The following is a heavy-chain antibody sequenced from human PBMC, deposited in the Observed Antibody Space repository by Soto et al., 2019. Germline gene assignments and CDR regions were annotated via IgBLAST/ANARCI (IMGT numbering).Heavy chain of an antibody. CDR2: ISYDGSNK. V-gene: IGHV3-30*18. CDR1: GFTFSSYG. J-gene: IGHJ4*02. Sequence: GWSLRVSWASSGFTFSSYGMHWVRQAPGKGLEWVAVISYDGSNKYYADSVKGRFTISRDNSKNTLYLQMNSLRAEDTAVYYCAKDWFSVSYSSGWALVDYFVYWGKG. CDR3: AKDWFSVSYSSGWALVDYFVY. D-gene: IGHD6-19*01.